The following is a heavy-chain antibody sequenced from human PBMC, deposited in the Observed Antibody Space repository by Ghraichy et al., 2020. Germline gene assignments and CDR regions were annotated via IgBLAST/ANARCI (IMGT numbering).Heavy chain of an antibody. Sequence: LSLTCAASGFTFSSYAMSWVRQAPGKGLEWVSAISGSGGSTYYADSVKGRFTISRDNSKNTLYLQMNSLRAEDTAVYYCAKVDPENYDFWSGYRYWGQGTLVTVSS. CDR3: AKVDPENYDFWSGYRY. CDR1: GFTFSSYA. J-gene: IGHJ4*02. D-gene: IGHD3-3*01. CDR2: ISGSGGST. V-gene: IGHV3-23*01.